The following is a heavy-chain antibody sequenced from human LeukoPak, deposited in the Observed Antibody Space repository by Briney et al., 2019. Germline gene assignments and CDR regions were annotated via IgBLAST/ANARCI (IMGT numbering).Heavy chain of an antibody. CDR3: AGGCSSTSCYAPPYNWFDP. J-gene: IGHJ5*02. D-gene: IGHD2-2*01. CDR2: IIPILGIA. CDR1: GGTFSSYA. Sequence: SVKVSCKASGGTFSSYAISWVRQAPGQGLEWMGRIIPILGIANYAQKFQGRVTITADKSTSTAYMELSSLRSEDTAVYYCAGGCSSTSCYAPPYNWFDPWGQGTLVTVSS. V-gene: IGHV1-69*04.